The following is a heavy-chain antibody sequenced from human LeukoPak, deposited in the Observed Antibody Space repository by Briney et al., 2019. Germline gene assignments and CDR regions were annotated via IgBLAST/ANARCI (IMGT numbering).Heavy chain of an antibody. V-gene: IGHV1-69*13. Sequence: VASVKVSCKASGGTFSSYAISWVRQAPGQGLEWMGGIIPIFGTANYAQKFQGRVTITADESTSTAYMELSSLRSENTAVYYCARDVPYPNWNPPRDWGQGTLVTVSS. D-gene: IGHD1-20*01. CDR3: ARDVPYPNWNPPRD. J-gene: IGHJ4*02. CDR1: GGTFSSYA. CDR2: IIPIFGTA.